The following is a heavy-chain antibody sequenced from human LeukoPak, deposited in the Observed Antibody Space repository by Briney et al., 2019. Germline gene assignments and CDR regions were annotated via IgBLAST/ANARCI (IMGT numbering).Heavy chain of an antibody. D-gene: IGHD3-22*01. Sequence: GGSLRLSCAASGFTFSTYSMNWVRQAPGKGLEWVSSLSSGSSLRYYADSVKGRFTIARDNAKNSLFLQMNSLRAEDTAVYYCARESSGYFYWGQGTLVTVSS. V-gene: IGHV3-21*01. J-gene: IGHJ4*02. CDR3: ARESSGYFY. CDR1: GFTFSTYS. CDR2: LSSGSSLR.